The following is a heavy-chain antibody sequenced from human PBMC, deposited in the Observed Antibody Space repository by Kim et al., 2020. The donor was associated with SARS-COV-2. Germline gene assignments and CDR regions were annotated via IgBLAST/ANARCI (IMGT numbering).Heavy chain of an antibody. CDR2: IYFTGTT. Sequence: SETLSLTCTVSGDSINSRFCYWGWIRQSPEKGLEWIGIIYFTGTTFYNPSLESRLTISLDTSKNQFSLKLTSVSAAETGVYYCTRQEYDSGSLGDWGQGALVIVSS. CDR3: TRQEYDSGSLGD. J-gene: IGHJ4*02. D-gene: IGHD3-10*01. V-gene: IGHV4-39*01. CDR1: GDSINSRFCY.